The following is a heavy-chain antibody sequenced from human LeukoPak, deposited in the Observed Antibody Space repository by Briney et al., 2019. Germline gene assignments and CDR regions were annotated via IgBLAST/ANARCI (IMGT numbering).Heavy chain of an antibody. J-gene: IGHJ6*02. CDR2: ISAYNGNT. CDR1: GYTFTSYG. V-gene: IGHV1-18*01. CDR3: ARDSPYYDSSGPEAPWYYYGMDV. D-gene: IGHD3-22*01. Sequence: ASVKVSCKASGYTFTSYGISWVRQAPGQGLEWMGWISAYNGNTNYAQKLQGRVTMTTDTSTNTAYMELRSLRSDDTAVYYCARDSPYYDSSGPEAPWYYYGMDVWGQGTTVTVSS.